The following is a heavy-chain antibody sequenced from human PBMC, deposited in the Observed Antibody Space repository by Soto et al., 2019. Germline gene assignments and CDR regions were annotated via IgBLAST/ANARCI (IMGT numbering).Heavy chain of an antibody. CDR3: TTDDGEGYFDY. Sequence: GESLKISCAASGFTFSNAWMNWVRQAPGKGLEWVGRIKSKTDGGTTDYAAPVKGRFTISRDDSKNTLYLQMNSLKTEDTAVYYCTTDDGEGYFDYWGQGTLVTVSS. J-gene: IGHJ4*02. V-gene: IGHV3-15*07. CDR1: GFTFSNAW. CDR2: IKSKTDGGTT. D-gene: IGHD3-10*01.